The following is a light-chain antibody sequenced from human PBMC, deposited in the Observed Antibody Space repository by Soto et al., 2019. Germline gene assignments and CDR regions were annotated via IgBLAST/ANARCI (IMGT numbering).Light chain of an antibody. V-gene: IGKV3-20*01. CDR2: GAS. Sequence: EIVLTQSPGTLSLSPGETATLSCRASQSVTNNFLAWYQHKPGQAPRLLIYGASNRATGIPDRFSGSGSGTDFTLTISRLEPEDFAVYYCQCYGTSPRYSFGQWTKLEIK. CDR3: QCYGTSPRYS. CDR1: QSVTNNF. J-gene: IGKJ2*01.